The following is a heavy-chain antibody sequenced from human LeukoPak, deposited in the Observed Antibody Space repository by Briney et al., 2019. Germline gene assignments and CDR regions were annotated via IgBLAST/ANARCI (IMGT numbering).Heavy chain of an antibody. CDR1: GFTFDDYG. CDR2: INWNGGST. Sequence: AGGSLRLSCAASGFTFDDYGMSWVRQAPGKGLEWGSCINWNGGSTVYAGSVKGRFTISRDNAKNSLYLQMNSLRAEDTALYYCARDIYYDRSGYLYWGQGTLVTVSS. CDR3: ARDIYYDRSGYLY. V-gene: IGHV3-20*04. D-gene: IGHD3-22*01. J-gene: IGHJ4*02.